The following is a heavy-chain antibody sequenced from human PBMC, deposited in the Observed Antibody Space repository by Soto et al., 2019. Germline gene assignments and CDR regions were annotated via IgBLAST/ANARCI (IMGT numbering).Heavy chain of an antibody. V-gene: IGHV1-69*01. CDR1: GGTFASYA. Sequence: QVQLVQSGAEVKKPGSSVKVSCKASGGTFASYAVSWVRQAPGQGLEWMGGIIPVFGSTNYAQNFQDRVTFTADESTGTVYMELTSLRSEDTAVYYCARDGGLVEISTRGDYWGQGTLVTVSS. J-gene: IGHJ4*02. CDR3: ARDGGLVEISTRGDY. D-gene: IGHD3-16*01. CDR2: IIPVFGST.